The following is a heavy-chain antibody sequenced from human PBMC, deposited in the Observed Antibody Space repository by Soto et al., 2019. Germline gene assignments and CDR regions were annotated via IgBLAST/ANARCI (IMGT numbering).Heavy chain of an antibody. V-gene: IGHV3-64D*06. Sequence: VGSLRLSCSASGFTFSSYAMHWVRQAPGKGLEYVSGVRGNGDPPFYADSVKGRFTISRDNSKNTLYLQMSSLSADDTAVYYCVKSRGGNNFDFFDWGQGALVT. CDR3: VKSRGGNNFDFFD. CDR2: VRGNGDPP. D-gene: IGHD5-12*01. CDR1: GFTFSSYA. J-gene: IGHJ4*02.